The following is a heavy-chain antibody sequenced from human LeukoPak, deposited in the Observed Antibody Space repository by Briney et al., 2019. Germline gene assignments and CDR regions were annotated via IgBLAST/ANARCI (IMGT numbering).Heavy chain of an antibody. CDR1: GYTLTELS. CDR2: FVPEDGET. V-gene: IGHV1-24*01. D-gene: IGHD6-13*01. CDR3: ATQQLVPLSYYYYGMDV. Sequence: ASVKVSCKVSGYTLTELSMHWVRQAPGKGLEWMGGFVPEDGETIYAQKFQGRVTMTEDTSTDTAYMELSSLRSEDTAVYYCATQQLVPLSYYYYGMDVWGQGTTVTVSS. J-gene: IGHJ6*02.